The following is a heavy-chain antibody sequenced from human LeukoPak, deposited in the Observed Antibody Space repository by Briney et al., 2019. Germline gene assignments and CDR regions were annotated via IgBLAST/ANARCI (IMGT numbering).Heavy chain of an antibody. D-gene: IGHD5-18*01. CDR1: GGSISNYF. Sequence: SETLSLTCTVSGGSISNYFWTWIRQPPGKGLEWIGNIYYSGSTNYNPSLKSRLTISIDTSKNQFSLSLRSVTAADTAVYHCARGASGYSYGWGQGTLVTVSS. J-gene: IGHJ4*02. V-gene: IGHV4-59*01. CDR3: ARGASGYSYG. CDR2: IYYSGST.